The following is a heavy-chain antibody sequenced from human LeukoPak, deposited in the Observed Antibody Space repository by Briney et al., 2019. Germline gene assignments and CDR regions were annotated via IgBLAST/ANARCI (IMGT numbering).Heavy chain of an antibody. CDR1: GFTFSSYG. D-gene: IGHD2-8*01. CDR3: ARDRHCANGVCHSPPGMDV. J-gene: IGHJ6*02. V-gene: IGHV3-33*01. CDR2: IWFDGKNE. Sequence: GGSLRLSCAASGFTFSSYGMHWVRQAPGKGLEWVADIWFDGKNEHFADSVKGRFTISRDNSKNTMYLQINSLRAEGTAVYYCARDRHCANGVCHSPPGMDVWGQGTTVTVSS.